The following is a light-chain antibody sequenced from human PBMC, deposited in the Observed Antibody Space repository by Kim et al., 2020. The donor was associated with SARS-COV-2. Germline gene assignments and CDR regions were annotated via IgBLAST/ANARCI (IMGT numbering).Light chain of an antibody. Sequence: SPGDRATLSCRASQGISSTYLAWYQQKPGQVPRLLISGASNRASGISDRFSGSGSGTDFTLTISRLEPEDFAVYYCQHYAASPWTFGQGTKVDIK. CDR2: GAS. CDR3: QHYAASPWT. CDR1: QGISSTY. J-gene: IGKJ1*01. V-gene: IGKV3-20*01.